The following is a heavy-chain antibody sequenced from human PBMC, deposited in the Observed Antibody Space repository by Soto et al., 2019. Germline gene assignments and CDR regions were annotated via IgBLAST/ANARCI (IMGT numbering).Heavy chain of an antibody. CDR2: IRNRANGYTT. Sequence: EVQLAESGGGLVQPGGSLRLSCAASEFTFSDHYMDWVRQAPGKGLQWVGRIRNRANGYTTEYAASVRGRFTISRDDSVHSLLLQINRLKTEDTRIYYCTRGRRRNWGLDDFDVWGQGTMVTVAS. CDR1: EFTFSDHY. J-gene: IGHJ3*01. V-gene: IGHV3-72*01. D-gene: IGHD7-27*01. CDR3: TRGRRRNWGLDDFDV.